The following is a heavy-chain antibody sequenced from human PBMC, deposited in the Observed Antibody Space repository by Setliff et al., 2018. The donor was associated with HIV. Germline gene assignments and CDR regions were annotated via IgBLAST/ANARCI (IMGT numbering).Heavy chain of an antibody. CDR1: GDSITRSTYY. CDR2: IHYTGNT. CDR3: AREADGIDY. Sequence: PSETLSLTCTVSGDSITRSTYYWGWIRQPPGKGLQWIGSIHYTGNTYSNPSLKSRVTISVDASKNQISLKLTSVTAADTAMYFCAREADGIDYWGQGSLVTVSS. D-gene: IGHD2-15*01. V-gene: IGHV4-39*02. J-gene: IGHJ4*02.